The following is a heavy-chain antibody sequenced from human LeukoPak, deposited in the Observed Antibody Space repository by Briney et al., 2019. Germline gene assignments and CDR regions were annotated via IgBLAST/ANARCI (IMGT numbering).Heavy chain of an antibody. CDR3: ARGRHSQRRRVAAVGPFDP. D-gene: IGHD6-13*01. CDR1: GGSFSGYY. V-gene: IGHV4-34*01. Sequence: SETLSLTCAVYGGSFSGYYWSWIRQPPGKGLEWIGEINHSGSTDYNPSLKSRATISVDTSKNQFPLKLSSVTAADTAVYYCARGRHSQRRRVAAVGPFDPWGQGTLVTVSS. J-gene: IGHJ5*02. CDR2: INHSGST.